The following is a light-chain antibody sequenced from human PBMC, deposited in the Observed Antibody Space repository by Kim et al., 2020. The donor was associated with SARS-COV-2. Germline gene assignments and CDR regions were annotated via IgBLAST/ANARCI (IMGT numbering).Light chain of an antibody. CDR3: MQVLQIPVT. CDR1: QSLLHSNGYNY. Sequence: DIVMTQSPLSLPVTPGEPASISCKSSQSLLHSNGYNYLDWYLQKPGQSPQLLIYLGSSRASGVPDRFSGSGSGTDFTLKISRVEAGDVGVYYCMQVLQIPVTFGGGTKVDIK. CDR2: LGS. J-gene: IGKJ4*01. V-gene: IGKV2-28*01.